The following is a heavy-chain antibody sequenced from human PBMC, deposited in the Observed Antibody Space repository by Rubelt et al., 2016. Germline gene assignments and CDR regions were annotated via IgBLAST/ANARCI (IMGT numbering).Heavy chain of an antibody. D-gene: IGHD3-16*01. CDR2: INHSGST. CDR1: GGSFSGYY. Sequence: QVQLQQWGAGLLKPSETLSLTCAVYGGSFSGYYWSWIRQPPGKGLEWIGEINHSGSTTYNPSLKRRVTISGDTSKNQFCLKLSSVTAADTAVYYCARDRRGAIWGQGTLVTVSS. CDR3: ARDRRGAI. V-gene: IGHV4-34*01. J-gene: IGHJ4*02.